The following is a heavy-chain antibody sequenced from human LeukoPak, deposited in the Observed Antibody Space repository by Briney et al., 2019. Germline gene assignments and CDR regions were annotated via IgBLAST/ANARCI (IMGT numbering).Heavy chain of an antibody. V-gene: IGHV3-74*01. CDR3: ARVGDYVWGSYPKHDAFDI. CDR2: INSDGSST. Sequence: GGSLRLSCAASGFTFSSYWMHWVRQAPGKGLVWVSRINSDGSSTSYADSVKGRFTISRDNAKNTLYLQMNSLRAEDTAVYYCARVGDYVWGSYPKHDAFDIWGQGTMVTVSS. CDR1: GFTFSSYW. D-gene: IGHD3-16*02. J-gene: IGHJ3*02.